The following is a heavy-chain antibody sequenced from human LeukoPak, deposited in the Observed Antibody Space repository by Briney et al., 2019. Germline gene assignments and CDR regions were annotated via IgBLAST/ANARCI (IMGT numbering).Heavy chain of an antibody. Sequence: ASVKVSCKASGGTFSSYAISWVRQAPGQGLEWMGGIIPIFGTANYAQKFQGRVTITADEPTSTAYMELSSLRSEDTAVYYCARSGSAFWSGSTVWGQGTLVTVSS. CDR3: ARSGSAFWSGSTV. CDR2: IIPIFGTA. D-gene: IGHD3-3*01. V-gene: IGHV1-69*13. J-gene: IGHJ4*02. CDR1: GGTFSSYA.